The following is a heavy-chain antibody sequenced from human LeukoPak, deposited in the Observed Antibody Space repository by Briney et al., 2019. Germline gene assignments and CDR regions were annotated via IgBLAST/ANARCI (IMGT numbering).Heavy chain of an antibody. V-gene: IGHV1-2*06. D-gene: IGHD2/OR15-2a*01. J-gene: IGHJ4*02. CDR1: GYTFTNYH. CDR2: IYPSSGGA. CDR3: ARDLPFED. Sequence: ASVKVSCKASGYTFTNYHMHWVRQAPGQGLEWMGRIYPSSGGANYAQKFQGRITLTTDTSINTAYMELSRLRFDDTAVYYCARDLPFEDWGQGTLVTVSS.